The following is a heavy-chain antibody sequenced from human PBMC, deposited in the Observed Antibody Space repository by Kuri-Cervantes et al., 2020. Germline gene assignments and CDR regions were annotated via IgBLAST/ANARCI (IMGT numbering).Heavy chain of an antibody. J-gene: IGHJ3*02. CDR2: IYPGDSDT. V-gene: IGHV5-51*01. D-gene: IGHD3-16*02. CDR1: GYSFTTYW. CDR3: ARPSDYVWGSYRQNAFDI. Sequence: GGSLRLSCEGSGYSFTTYWIGWVRQMPGKGLEWMGIIYPGDSDTRYSPSFQGQVTISADKSISTAYLQWSSLKASDTAMYYCARPSDYVWGSYRQNAFDIWGQGTMVTVSS.